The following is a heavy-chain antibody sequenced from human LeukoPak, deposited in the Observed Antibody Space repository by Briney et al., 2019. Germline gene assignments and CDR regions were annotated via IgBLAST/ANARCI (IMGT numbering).Heavy chain of an antibody. Sequence: PSETLSLTCTVSGGSVSDYYWSWIRQPPGKGLEWIGYIYYSGSTNYNPSLKSRVTISVDTSKNQFSLKLSSVTAADTAVYYCARVNGDDISGEGYYFDYWGQGTLVTVSS. CDR1: GGSVSDYY. D-gene: IGHD3-10*01. J-gene: IGHJ4*02. CDR2: IYYSGST. CDR3: ARVNGDDISGEGYYFDY. V-gene: IGHV4-59*02.